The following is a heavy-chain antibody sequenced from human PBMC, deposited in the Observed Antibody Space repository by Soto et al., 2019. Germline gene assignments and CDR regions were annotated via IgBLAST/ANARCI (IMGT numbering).Heavy chain of an antibody. Sequence: SVKVSCKASGYTFTSYGISWVRQAPGQGLEWMGGIIPIFGTANYAQKFQGRVTITADESTSTAYMELSSLRSEDAAVYYCASVLELHYYYGMDVWGQGTTVTVSS. CDR3: ASVLELHYYYGMDV. V-gene: IGHV1-69*13. D-gene: IGHD1-7*01. J-gene: IGHJ6*02. CDR2: IIPIFGTA. CDR1: GYTFTSYG.